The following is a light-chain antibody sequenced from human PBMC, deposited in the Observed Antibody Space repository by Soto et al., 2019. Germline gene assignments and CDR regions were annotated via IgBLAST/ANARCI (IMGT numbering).Light chain of an antibody. J-gene: IGKJ1*01. CDR3: QQYDNWPQT. Sequence: ETVVTQSTATPSCSPRERTTLSFGASQSVNSNLAWYQQKPGQGPRLLIHGASTRATGIPARFSGSGSGTEFTLTISSLQSEDFAVYYCQQYDNWPQTFGQGTKVDI. V-gene: IGKV3-15*01. CDR1: QSVNSN. CDR2: GAS.